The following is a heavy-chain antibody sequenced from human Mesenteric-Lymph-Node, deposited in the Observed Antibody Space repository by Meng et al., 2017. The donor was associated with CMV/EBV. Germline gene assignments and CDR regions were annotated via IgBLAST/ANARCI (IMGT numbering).Heavy chain of an antibody. D-gene: IGHD1-26*01. CDR3: AEYSGNSFDY. CDR2: IIPLFRTA. Sequence: ASVKVSCKASGGIFSSYSISWVRQAPGQGLEWMGGIIPLFRTANYAQKFQGRVTITTDESTTTAYMELGSLRSEDTAVYYCAEYSGNSFDYWGQGTLVTVSS. V-gene: IGHV1-69*05. CDR1: GGIFSSYS. J-gene: IGHJ4*02.